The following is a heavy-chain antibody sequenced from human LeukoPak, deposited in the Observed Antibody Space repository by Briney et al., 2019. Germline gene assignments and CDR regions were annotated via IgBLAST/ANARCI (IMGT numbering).Heavy chain of an antibody. D-gene: IGHD3-22*01. Sequence: GGSLRLSCAVSGFTFSRFWMSWVRQAPGKGLEWLANINEDGREKYYVDSVKGRFIISRDNAKNSLSLQMDSLRAEDTAVYYCATYLYASSAFDSWGQGTLVTVSS. CDR3: ATYLYASSAFDS. J-gene: IGHJ5*01. V-gene: IGHV3-7*05. CDR2: INEDGREK. CDR1: GFTFSRFW.